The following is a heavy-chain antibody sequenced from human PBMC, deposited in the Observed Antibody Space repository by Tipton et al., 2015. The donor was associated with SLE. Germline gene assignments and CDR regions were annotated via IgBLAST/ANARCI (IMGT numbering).Heavy chain of an antibody. CDR1: GFTFSSYA. V-gene: IGHV3-23*01. CDR2: ISGSGGST. D-gene: IGHD4-11*01. CDR3: ARVTTQNGEVAFDI. J-gene: IGHJ3*02. Sequence: SLRLSCAASGFTFSSYAMSWVRQAPGKGLEWVSAISGSGGSTYYADSVKGRFTISRDNAKNSLYLQMNSLRAEDTAVYYCARVTTQNGEVAFDIWGQGIMVTVSS.